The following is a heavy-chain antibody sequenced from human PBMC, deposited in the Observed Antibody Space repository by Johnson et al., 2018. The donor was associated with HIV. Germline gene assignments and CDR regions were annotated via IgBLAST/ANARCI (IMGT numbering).Heavy chain of an antibody. CDR3: ANGDIRYCSSTSCHDGAFDI. Sequence: QVQLVESGGGVVQPGRSLRLSCAASGFTFSSFDMHWVRQAPGKGLEWVALISYDGSNKYYADSVKGRFTISRHNSKTTLYLQMNSLRAEDTAVYYCANGDIRYCSSTSCHDGAFDIWGQGTMVTVSS. J-gene: IGHJ3*02. D-gene: IGHD2-2*01. CDR2: ISYDGSNK. V-gene: IGHV3-30-3*01. CDR1: GFTFSSFD.